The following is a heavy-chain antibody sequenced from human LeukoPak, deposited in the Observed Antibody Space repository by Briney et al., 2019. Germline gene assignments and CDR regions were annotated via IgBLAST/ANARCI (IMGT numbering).Heavy chain of an antibody. V-gene: IGHV4-61*01. CDR2: IYYSGST. CDR3: ASYSSGWYGY. CDR1: GGSVSSGSYY. D-gene: IGHD6-19*01. Sequence: SETLSLTCTVSGGSVSSGSYYWSWIRQPPGKGLEWIGYIYYSGSTNYNPSLKSRVTISVDTSKNQFSLKLSSVTAADTAVYYCASYSSGWYGYWGQGTLVTVSS. J-gene: IGHJ4*02.